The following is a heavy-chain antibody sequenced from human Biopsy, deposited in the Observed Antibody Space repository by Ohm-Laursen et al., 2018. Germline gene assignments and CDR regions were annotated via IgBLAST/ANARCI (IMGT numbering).Heavy chain of an antibody. CDR3: ARHPTGFWFDP. Sequence: PGTLSLTWIVSGGSVSSNVAYWAWIRQPPGKGLESIGSIFYSGITYYNPSLQSRVTMSVDTSKNQFSLNLTSVTAADTAVYYCARHPTGFWFDPWGHGTLVTVSS. CDR1: GGSVSSNVAY. V-gene: IGHV4-39*01. J-gene: IGHJ5*02. CDR2: IFYSGIT.